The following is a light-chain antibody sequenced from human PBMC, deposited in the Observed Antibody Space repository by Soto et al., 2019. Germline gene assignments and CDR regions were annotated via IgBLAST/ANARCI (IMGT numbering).Light chain of an antibody. CDR2: DAS. CDR1: QSITIN. CDR3: QQYINWPRT. Sequence: EIVMTQSPATLSVSPGERATLSCRASQSITINLAWYQQKPGQAPRLLIYDASTRATGIPARFSGSGSGTEFTLTIGSLQSEDFAVYYCQQYINWPRTFGQGTKVEIK. V-gene: IGKV3-15*01. J-gene: IGKJ1*01.